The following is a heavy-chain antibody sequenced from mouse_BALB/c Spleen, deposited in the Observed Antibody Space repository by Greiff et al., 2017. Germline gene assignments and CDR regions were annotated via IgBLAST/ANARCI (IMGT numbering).Heavy chain of an antibody. CDR3: APNYYGSSFDV. CDR2: IDPENGNT. D-gene: IGHD1-1*01. CDR1: GFNIKDYY. J-gene: IGHJ1*01. Sequence: EVKLMESGAELVRPGALVKLSCKASGFNIKDYYMHWVKQRPEQGLEWIGWIDPENGNTIYDPKFQGKASITADTSSNTAYLQLSSLTSEDTAVYYCAPNYYGSSFDVWGAGTTVTVSS. V-gene: IGHV14-1*02.